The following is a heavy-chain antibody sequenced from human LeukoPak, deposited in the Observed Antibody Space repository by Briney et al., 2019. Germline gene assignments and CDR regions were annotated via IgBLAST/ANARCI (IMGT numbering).Heavy chain of an antibody. Sequence: GASVKVSCKASGGTFSNYAIFWVRQAPGQGLEWMGRIIPVLGLTNNAQKFQGRVTITADRSTSTAYMELSSLRSEDTAVYYCARDGGRFGVTKTSYYYYGMDVWGQGTTVIVSS. CDR1: GGTFSNYA. CDR3: ARDGGRFGVTKTSYYYYGMDV. CDR2: IIPVLGLT. D-gene: IGHD1-26*01. J-gene: IGHJ6*02. V-gene: IGHV1-69*04.